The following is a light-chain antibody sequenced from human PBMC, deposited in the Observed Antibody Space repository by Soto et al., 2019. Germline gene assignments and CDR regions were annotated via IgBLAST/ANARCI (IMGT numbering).Light chain of an antibody. CDR3: SSYTTNSTYV. Sequence: QPVLTQPASVSGSPGQSITISCTGTSSDVGAYNYVSWYQQHPGKAPKLMIFEVSNRPSGVSNRFSGSKSGNTASLTISGLQAEDEADYYCSSYTTNSTYVFGSGTKLTVL. J-gene: IGLJ1*01. V-gene: IGLV2-14*01. CDR1: SSDVGAYNY. CDR2: EVS.